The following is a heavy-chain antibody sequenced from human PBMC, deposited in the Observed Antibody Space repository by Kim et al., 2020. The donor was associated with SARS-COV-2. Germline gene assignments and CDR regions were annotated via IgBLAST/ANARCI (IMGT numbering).Heavy chain of an antibody. J-gene: IGHJ4*02. V-gene: IGHV3-23*01. D-gene: IGHD3-10*01. CDR3: AKDGYGSGVAEEYFDY. Sequence: SVKGQFTISRDNSKTTLYLQMNSLRAEDTAVYYCAKDGYGSGVAEEYFDYWGQGTLVTVSS.